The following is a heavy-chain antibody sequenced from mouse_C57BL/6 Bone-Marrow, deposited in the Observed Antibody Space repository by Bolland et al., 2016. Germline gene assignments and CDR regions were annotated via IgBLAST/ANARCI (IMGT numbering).Heavy chain of an antibody. CDR2: SYT. J-gene: IGHJ4*01. Sequence: SYTNYNQKFKGKSTLTVDKSSSTAYMQLSSLTSEDSAVYYCARGRDDYYAMDYWGQGTS. CDR3: ARGRDDYYAMDY. V-gene: IGHV1-69*01.